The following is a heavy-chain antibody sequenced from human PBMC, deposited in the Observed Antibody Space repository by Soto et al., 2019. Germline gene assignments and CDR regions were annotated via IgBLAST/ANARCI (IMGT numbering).Heavy chain of an antibody. D-gene: IGHD3-16*01. J-gene: IGHJ4*01. CDR3: TRQFWGEGNDY. Sequence: EVQLVESGGGLVQPGGSLKLSCAASGLTFSGSAMHWVRQASGKGLEWVGRIRSKANSYATAYAASVKGRFTISRDDSKNTAYLQMNSLKTEDTAVYYCTRQFWGEGNDYWGPGTLVTV. CDR1: GLTFSGSA. CDR2: IRSKANSYAT. V-gene: IGHV3-73*02.